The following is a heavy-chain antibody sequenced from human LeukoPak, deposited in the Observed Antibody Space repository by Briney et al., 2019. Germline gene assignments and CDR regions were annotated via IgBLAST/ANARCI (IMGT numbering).Heavy chain of an antibody. J-gene: IGHJ4*02. Sequence: GGSLRLSCAASGFTFSSSTMNWVRQAPGKGLEWVSSISGSAYIYYADSVKGRFTISRDNAKNSLYLQMNSLRAEDTAVYYCAKRSAESSGYFDYWGQGTLVTVSS. CDR3: AKRSAESSGYFDY. D-gene: IGHD6-19*01. CDR1: GFTFSSST. CDR2: ISGSAYI. V-gene: IGHV3-21*01.